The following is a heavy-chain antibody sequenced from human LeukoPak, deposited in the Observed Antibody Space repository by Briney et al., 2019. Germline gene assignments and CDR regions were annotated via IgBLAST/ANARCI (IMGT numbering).Heavy chain of an antibody. CDR1: GYTLTELS. CDR3: ATIGGSGSTYYFDY. V-gene: IGHV1-24*01. J-gene: IGHJ4*02. CDR2: FDPEDGET. Sequence: ASVKVSCKVSGYTLTELSMHWVRQAPGKGLEWMGGFDPEDGETIYAQKFQGRVTMTEDISTDTAYMELSSLRSEDTAVYYCATIGGSGSTYYFDYWGQGTLVTVSS. D-gene: IGHD6-19*01.